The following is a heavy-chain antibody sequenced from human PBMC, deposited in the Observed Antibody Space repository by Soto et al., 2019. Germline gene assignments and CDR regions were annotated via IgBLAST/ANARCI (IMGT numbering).Heavy chain of an antibody. CDR3: GRGIRNYYGVDV. V-gene: IGHV3-74*01. J-gene: IGHJ6*02. D-gene: IGHD5-18*01. CDR2: IKGDGSSM. Sequence: EVQLVESGGGLVQPGGSLRLSCAASGFTFSSYWMHWVRQVPGKGLVCVSRIKGDGSSMNYADSVKGRFTISRDNAKNTLYVQMNSLTAEDTAVYYCGRGIRNYYGVDVWGQGTTVTVSS. CDR1: GFTFSSYW.